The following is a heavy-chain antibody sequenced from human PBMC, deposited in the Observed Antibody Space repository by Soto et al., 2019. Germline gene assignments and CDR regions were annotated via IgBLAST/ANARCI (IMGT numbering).Heavy chain of an antibody. CDR2: TYYRSNWRH. J-gene: IGHJ4*02. Sequence: PSETLSLTCAISGDSVSSNTAAWNWIRSSPSRGLEWLGRTYYRSNWRHDYAVSVKRRITVNPDTSKHHFSLQLNSVTPDATAVYYCARGVAGTGFDLWGQGTLVTVSS. CDR3: ARGVAGTGFDL. V-gene: IGHV6-1*01. CDR1: GDSVSSNTAA. D-gene: IGHD6-19*01.